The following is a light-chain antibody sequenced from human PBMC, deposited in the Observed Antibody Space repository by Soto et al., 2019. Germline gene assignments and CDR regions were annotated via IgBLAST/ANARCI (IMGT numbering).Light chain of an antibody. CDR1: QSISGW. Sequence: DIQMTQSPSTLSASVGDRVTITCRASQSISGWLAWYQQKPGKAPRLLIYKASNLQSGVPSRFSGSGSGTEFTLTINNLQPDDYATSYCQEYNSHSRYTFGQGTRL. V-gene: IGKV1-5*03. CDR2: KAS. CDR3: QEYNSHSRYT. J-gene: IGKJ2*01.